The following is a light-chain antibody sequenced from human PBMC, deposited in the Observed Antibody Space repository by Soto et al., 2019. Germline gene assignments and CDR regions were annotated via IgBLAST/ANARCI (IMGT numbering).Light chain of an antibody. CDR2: DVS. Sequence: QSALTQPASVSGSPGQSITISCTGTSSDVGGYNYVSWYQQHPGKAPKLMIYDVSNRPSGVSNRFSGSKSGNTASLTISGLQAEDEADYYCSSYAGSSTRLDVFGTGTKLTVL. CDR1: SSDVGGYNY. J-gene: IGLJ1*01. V-gene: IGLV2-14*01. CDR3: SSYAGSSTRLDV.